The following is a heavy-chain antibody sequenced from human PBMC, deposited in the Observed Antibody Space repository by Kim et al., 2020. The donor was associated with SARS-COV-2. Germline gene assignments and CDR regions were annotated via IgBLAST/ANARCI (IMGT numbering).Heavy chain of an antibody. Sequence: GGSLRLSCAASGFSFDNYAMSWVRQAPGKGLEWVSAISSRGKSFYADSVKGRFTISRDNSKRTVFLRMDSLRAEDTALYYCARDDSTNYGPAGPPFDSWG. V-gene: IGHV3-23*01. CDR2: ISSRGKS. D-gene: IGHD3-16*01. J-gene: IGHJ4*01. CDR1: GFSFDNYA. CDR3: ARDDSTNYGPAGPPFDS.